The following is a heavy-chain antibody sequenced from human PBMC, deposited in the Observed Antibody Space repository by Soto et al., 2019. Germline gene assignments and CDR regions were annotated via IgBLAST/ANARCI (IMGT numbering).Heavy chain of an antibody. V-gene: IGHV5-10-1*01. Sequence: PRESLKISCXGSPYSFTNYWITWVRQMPGKGLEWMGRIDPSDSYTNYSPSFQGHVIISAAKSISTAYLQWSSLKASDTAMYYCARLAYSGSPLDYWGQGTLVTVSS. CDR1: PYSFTNYW. J-gene: IGHJ4*02. CDR3: ARLAYSGSPLDY. CDR2: IDPSDSYT. D-gene: IGHD5-12*01.